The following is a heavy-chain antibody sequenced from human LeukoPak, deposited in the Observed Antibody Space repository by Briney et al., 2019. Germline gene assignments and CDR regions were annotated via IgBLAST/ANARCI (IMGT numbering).Heavy chain of an antibody. Sequence: GASVKVSCKASGYTFTSYYMHWVRQAPGQGLEWMGIINPSGGSTSYAQKFQGRVTMTEDTSTDTAYMELSSLRSEDTAVYYCATTLLAVAGTGQAVDYWGQGTLVTVSS. J-gene: IGHJ4*02. CDR3: ATTLLAVAGTGQAVDY. CDR2: INPSGGST. CDR1: GYTFTSYY. V-gene: IGHV1-46*01. D-gene: IGHD6-19*01.